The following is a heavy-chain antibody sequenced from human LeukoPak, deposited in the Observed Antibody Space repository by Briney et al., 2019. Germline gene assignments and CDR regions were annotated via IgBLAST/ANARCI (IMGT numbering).Heavy chain of an antibody. CDR1: GGAISSSSYY. V-gene: IGHV4-39*07. D-gene: IGHD3-16*01. CDR2: IYYSGST. Sequence: SETLSLTCTVSGGAISSSSYYWGWIRQPPGKGLEWIGSIYYSGSTYYNPSLKSRVTISVDTSKNQFSLKLSSVTAADTAVYYCARNTFGGTYWYFDLWGRGTLVTVSS. J-gene: IGHJ2*01. CDR3: ARNTFGGTYWYFDL.